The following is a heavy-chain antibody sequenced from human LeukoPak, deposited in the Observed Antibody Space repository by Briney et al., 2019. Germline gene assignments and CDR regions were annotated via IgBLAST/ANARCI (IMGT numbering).Heavy chain of an antibody. CDR3: AREGVGSYGLFDY. Sequence: ASVKVSCKASGYTFTSYAMHWVRQAPGQRLEWMGWINAGNGNTKYSQKFQGRVTITRDTSASTAYMELSSLRSEDTAVYYCAREGVGSYGLFDYWGQGTLVTVSS. V-gene: IGHV1-3*01. CDR2: INAGNGNT. D-gene: IGHD1-26*01. J-gene: IGHJ4*02. CDR1: GYTFTSYA.